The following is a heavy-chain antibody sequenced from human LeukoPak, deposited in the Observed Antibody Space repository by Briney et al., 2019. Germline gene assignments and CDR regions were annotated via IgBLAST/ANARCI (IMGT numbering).Heavy chain of an antibody. J-gene: IGHJ6*03. CDR3: AAERPPYCSGGSCYFAYYYHYMDV. CDR1: GGTFSSYA. Sequence: ASVKVSCKASGGTFSSYAISWVRQAPGQGLEWMGGIIPIFGTANYAQKFQGRVTITTDESTSTAYMELSSLRSEDTAVYYCAAERPPYCSGGSCYFAYYYHYMDVWGKGTTVTVSS. D-gene: IGHD2-15*01. CDR2: IIPIFGTA. V-gene: IGHV1-69*05.